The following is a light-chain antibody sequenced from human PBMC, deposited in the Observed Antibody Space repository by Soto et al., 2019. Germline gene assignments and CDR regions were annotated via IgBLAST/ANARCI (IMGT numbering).Light chain of an antibody. CDR1: SSNIGSNY. J-gene: IGLJ1*01. CDR2: RNN. V-gene: IGLV1-47*01. CDR3: AAWDDSLSAVV. Sequence: QCVLTQPPSASGTPGERVTISCSGSSSNIGSNYVYWYQQLPGTAPKLLIYRNNQRPSGVPDRFSGSKSGTSASLAISGLRSEDEADYYCAAWDDSLSAVVFGTGTKVTVL.